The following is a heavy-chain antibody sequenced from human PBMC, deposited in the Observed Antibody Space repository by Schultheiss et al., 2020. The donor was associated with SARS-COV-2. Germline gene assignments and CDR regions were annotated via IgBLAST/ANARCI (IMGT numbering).Heavy chain of an antibody. CDR2: IKQDGSEK. CDR3: ARAPQGMVYATSGAEYFQH. Sequence: GGSLRLSCAASGFTVSSNYMSWVRQAPGKGLEWVANIKQDGSEKYYVDSVKGRFTISRDNAKNSLYLQMNSLRAEDTAVYYCARAPQGMVYATSGAEYFQHWGQGTLVTVSS. V-gene: IGHV3-7*01. CDR1: GFTVSSNY. D-gene: IGHD2-8*01. J-gene: IGHJ1*01.